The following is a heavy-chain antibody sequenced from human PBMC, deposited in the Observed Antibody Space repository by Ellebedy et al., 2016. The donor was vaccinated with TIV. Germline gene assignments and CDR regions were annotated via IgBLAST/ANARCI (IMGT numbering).Heavy chain of an antibody. V-gene: IGHV3-23*01. CDR2: ISGRGGST. CDR1: GFTFSSYA. D-gene: IGHD2-15*01. J-gene: IGHJ4*02. CDR3: AKDPSLYCSGGSCYLDY. Sequence: GESLKISCAASGFTFSSYAMSWVRQAPGKGLEWVSAISGRGGSTYYADSVKGRFTISRDNSKNTLYLQMNSLRAEDTAVYYCAKDPSLYCSGGSCYLDYWGQGTLVTVSS.